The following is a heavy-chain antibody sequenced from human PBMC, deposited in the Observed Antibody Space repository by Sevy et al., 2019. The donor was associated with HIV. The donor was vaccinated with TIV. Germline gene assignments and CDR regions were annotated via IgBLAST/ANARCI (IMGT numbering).Heavy chain of an antibody. Sequence: ASVKVSCKASGGTFSSYAISWVRQAPGQGLEWMGGIIPIFGTANYAQKFQGRVTITADKSTSTAYMELSSLGSEDTAVYYCARAGTYYYDSSGLYNWFDPWGQGTLVTVSS. J-gene: IGHJ5*02. CDR3: ARAGTYYYDSSGLYNWFDP. V-gene: IGHV1-69*06. D-gene: IGHD3-22*01. CDR2: IIPIFGTA. CDR1: GGTFSSYA.